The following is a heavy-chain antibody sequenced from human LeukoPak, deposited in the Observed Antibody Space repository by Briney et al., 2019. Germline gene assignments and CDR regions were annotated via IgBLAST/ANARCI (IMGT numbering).Heavy chain of an antibody. J-gene: IGHJ5*02. Sequence: PSETLSLTCAVYGGSLSGYYWSWIRQPPGMGLEWIGEINHSGGTNYNPSLKRRVTISVDMSKNQFSLNVSSVTAADTAVYFCARGGRVPTARRFKAGNWFDPWGHGTLVTVSS. CDR3: ARGGRVPTARRFKAGNWFDP. CDR2: INHSGGT. V-gene: IGHV4-34*01. CDR1: GGSLSGYY. D-gene: IGHD2-2*01.